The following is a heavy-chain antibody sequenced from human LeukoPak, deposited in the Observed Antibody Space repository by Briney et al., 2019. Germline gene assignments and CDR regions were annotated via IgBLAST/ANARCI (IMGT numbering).Heavy chain of an antibody. D-gene: IGHD2-2*01. CDR2: ISYDGSNK. V-gene: IGHV3-30-3*01. Sequence: GGSLRLSCAASGFTFSSYAMHWVRQAPGKGLEWVAVISYDGSNKYYADSVKGRFTISRDNSKNTLYLQMNSLRAEDTAVYYCARDRRRYCSSTSCSNFDYWGQGTLVTVSS. J-gene: IGHJ4*02. CDR1: GFTFSSYA. CDR3: ARDRRRYCSSTSCSNFDY.